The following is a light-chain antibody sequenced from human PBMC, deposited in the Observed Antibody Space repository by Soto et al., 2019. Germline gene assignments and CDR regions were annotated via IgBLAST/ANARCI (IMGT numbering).Light chain of an antibody. CDR1: QSVNSN. J-gene: IGKJ4*01. CDR2: GAS. CDR3: QKYNSAPLT. Sequence: ETVMTQSPATLSVSPGERATLSCWASQSVNSNLAWYQQKLGQAPRVLIYGASTRATGIPARFSGSGSETEFILTISSLQPEDVATYYCQKYNSAPLTFGGGTKVDIK. V-gene: IGKV3-15*01.